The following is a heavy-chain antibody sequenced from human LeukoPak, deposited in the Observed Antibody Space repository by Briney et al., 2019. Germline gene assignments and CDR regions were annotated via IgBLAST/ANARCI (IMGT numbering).Heavy chain of an antibody. CDR1: GITLSNYG. CDR3: AKRGVVIRVILVGFHKEAYYFDS. J-gene: IGHJ4*02. D-gene: IGHD3-22*01. Sequence: GGSLRLSCAASGITLSNYGMSWVRQAPGKGLEWVAGISDSGGRTNYADSVKGRFTISRDNPKNTLYLQMNSLRAEDTAVYFCAKRGVVIRVILVGFHKEAYYFDSWGQGALVTVSS. CDR2: ISDSGGRT. V-gene: IGHV3-23*01.